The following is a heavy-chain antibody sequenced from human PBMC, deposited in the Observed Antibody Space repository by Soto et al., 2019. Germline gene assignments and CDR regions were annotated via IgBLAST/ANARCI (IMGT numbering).Heavy chain of an antibody. J-gene: IGHJ5*02. V-gene: IGHV3-33*01. CDR1: GFTFRNHG. CDR2: IWYDGSEK. D-gene: IGHD1-26*01. CDR3: ARWSNTKVVDP. Sequence: QVQLVESGGGVVQPGRSLRLSCEGSGFTFRNHGMHWIRQPPGKGLEWLAVIWYDGSEKYYAESVKGRFTISRDNSKNTLYLQMNSLTVDDTAMYYCARWSNTKVVDPWGQGTMVTVSS.